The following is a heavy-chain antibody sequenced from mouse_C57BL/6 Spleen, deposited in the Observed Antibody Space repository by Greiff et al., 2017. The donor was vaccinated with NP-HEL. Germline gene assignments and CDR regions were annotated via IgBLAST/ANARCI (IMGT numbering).Heavy chain of an antibody. V-gene: IGHV1-76*01. D-gene: IGHD2-4*01. J-gene: IGHJ2*01. CDR2: IFPGSGNT. CDR3: ARGGSMITWDY. CDR1: GYTFTDYY. Sequence: VQLVESGAELVRPGASVKLSCKASGYTFTDYYINWVKQRPGQGLEWIARIFPGSGNTYYNGKFKGKATLPAEKSSSAAYMQLSSLTSEDSAVYFCARGGSMITWDYWGQGTTLTVSS.